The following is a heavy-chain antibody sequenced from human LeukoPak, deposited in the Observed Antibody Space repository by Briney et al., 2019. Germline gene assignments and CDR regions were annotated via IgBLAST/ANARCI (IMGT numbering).Heavy chain of an antibody. D-gene: IGHD3-3*01. CDR1: GGSISSGGYY. CDR2: IYYSGGT. J-gene: IGHJ6*02. CDR3: ARIGYYYYGMDV. V-gene: IGHV4-31*03. Sequence: PSQTLSLTCTVSGGSISSGGYYWSWIRQHPGKGLEWIGYIYYSGGTYYNPSLKSRVAMSVDTSKNHFSLKLSSVTAADTAVYYCARIGYYYYGMDVWGQGTTVTVSS.